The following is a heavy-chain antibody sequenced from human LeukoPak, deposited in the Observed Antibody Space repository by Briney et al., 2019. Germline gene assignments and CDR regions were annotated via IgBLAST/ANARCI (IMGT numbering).Heavy chain of an antibody. J-gene: IGHJ6*04. V-gene: IGHV3-21*01. CDR1: GFTVSTTY. CDR2: ISSSSTYI. D-gene: IGHD3-10*02. CDR3: AELGITMIGGV. Sequence: GGSLRLSCAASGFTVSTTYMSWVRQAPGKGLEWVSSISSSSTYIYYAESVKGRFTVSRDNAKNSLYLQMNSLRAEDTAVYYCAELGITMIGGVWGKGTTVTISS.